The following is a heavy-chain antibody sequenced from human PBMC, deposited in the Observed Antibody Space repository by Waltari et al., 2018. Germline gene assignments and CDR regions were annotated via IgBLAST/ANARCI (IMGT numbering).Heavy chain of an antibody. CDR1: GGSISSYY. CDR3: ARGDFNWFDP. Sequence: QVQLQESGPGLVKPSETLSLTCTVSGGSISSYYWSWIRQPPGKGLEWIGYIYYSGSTNYNPSLKSRVTISVDTSKNQFSLKLSSVTAADTAVYYCARGDFNWFDPWGQGTLVTVSS. V-gene: IGHV4-59*01. D-gene: IGHD3-3*01. CDR2: IYYSGST. J-gene: IGHJ5*02.